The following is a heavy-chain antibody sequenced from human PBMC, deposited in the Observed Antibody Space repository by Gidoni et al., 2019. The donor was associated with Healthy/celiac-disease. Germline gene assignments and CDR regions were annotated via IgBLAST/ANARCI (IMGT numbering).Heavy chain of an antibody. V-gene: IGHV3-23*01. CDR2: ISGSGGST. CDR1: GFTFSSYA. CDR3: AKVLSDILTGYYNPPFFDY. Sequence: EAQLLESGGGLVQPGGSLRLYCAASGFTFSSYAMSWVRQAPGKGLEWVSAISGSGGSTYYADSVKGRFTISRDNSKNTLYLQMNSLRAEDTAVYYCAKVLSDILTGYYNPPFFDYWGQGTLVTVSS. D-gene: IGHD3-9*01. J-gene: IGHJ4*02.